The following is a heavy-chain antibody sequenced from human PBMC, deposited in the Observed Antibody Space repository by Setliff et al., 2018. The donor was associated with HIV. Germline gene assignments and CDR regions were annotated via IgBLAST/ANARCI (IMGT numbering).Heavy chain of an antibody. CDR1: GFAFSDYY. Sequence: GESLKISCAASGFAFSDYYMSWIRQAPGKGLEWVSYISSSGSTIYYADSVKGRFTISRTNAKNSLYLQMNSLRVEDTAVYYCARDPGAVAEPIEYWGQGTLVTVSS. CDR3: ARDPGAVAEPIEY. CDR2: ISSSGSTI. D-gene: IGHD6-19*01. V-gene: IGHV3-11*04. J-gene: IGHJ4*02.